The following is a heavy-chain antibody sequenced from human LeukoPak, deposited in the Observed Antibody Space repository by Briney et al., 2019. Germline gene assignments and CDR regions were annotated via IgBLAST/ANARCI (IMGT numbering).Heavy chain of an antibody. Sequence: GASVKVSCKASGYSFIGYHIHWVRQAPGQGLEWMGWINPNTGATYYTQKFQGRVTMTRDTSISTAYMELSRLRSDDTAMYYCARGGRGYSYGTNWFDPWGQGTLVTVSS. D-gene: IGHD5-18*01. V-gene: IGHV1-2*02. CDR1: GYSFIGYH. CDR2: INPNTGAT. CDR3: ARGGRGYSYGTNWFDP. J-gene: IGHJ5*02.